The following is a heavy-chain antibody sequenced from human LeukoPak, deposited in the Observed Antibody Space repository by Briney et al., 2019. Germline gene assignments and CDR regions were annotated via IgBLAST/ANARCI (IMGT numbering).Heavy chain of an antibody. CDR2: ITGSGAGT. CDR3: AKGPNGDYIGAFDF. V-gene: IGHV3-23*01. Sequence: PGGSLRLSCAGSGFTFINYAMIWVRQAPGKGLEWVAAITGSGAGTYYADSVKGRFTVSRDNSKSTLYLQMNSLRPEDTAVYYCAKGPNGDYIGAFDFWGQGTMVTVSS. D-gene: IGHD4-17*01. J-gene: IGHJ3*01. CDR1: GFTFINYA.